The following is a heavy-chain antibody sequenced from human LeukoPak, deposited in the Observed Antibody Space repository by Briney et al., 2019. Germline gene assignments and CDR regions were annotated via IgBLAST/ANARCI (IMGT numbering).Heavy chain of an antibody. CDR1: GYTFTNSY. J-gene: IGHJ3*01. CDR2: INPDGGNT. D-gene: IGHD5-24*01. V-gene: IGHV1-46*01. CDR3: ARIRDGYNDAYDL. Sequence: EASVKVSCKASGYTFTNSYIHWVRQAPGQVLEWMGLINPDGGNTNYAQNFQGRVTLTRDTSTSTVYMELNSLRSEDTAIYYCARIRDGYNDAYDLWGQGTVVTVPS.